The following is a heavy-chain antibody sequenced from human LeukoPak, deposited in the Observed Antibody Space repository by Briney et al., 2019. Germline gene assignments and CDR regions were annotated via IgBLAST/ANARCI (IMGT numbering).Heavy chain of an antibody. Sequence: SETLSLTCAVYGGSLSGYYWSWIRQPPGKGLEWIGEINHSGSTNYNPSLKSRVTISVDTSKNQFSLKLSSVTAADTAVYYCARHPPYYADIARGRDNWFDPWGQGTLVTVSS. V-gene: IGHV4-34*01. CDR1: GGSLSGYY. J-gene: IGHJ5*02. CDR3: ARHPPYYADIARGRDNWFDP. D-gene: IGHD2/OR15-2a*01. CDR2: INHSGST.